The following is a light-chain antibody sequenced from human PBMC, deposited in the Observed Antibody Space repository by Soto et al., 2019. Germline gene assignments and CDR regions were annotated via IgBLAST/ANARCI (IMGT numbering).Light chain of an antibody. V-gene: IGKV1-13*02. CDR3: QQFNSYPQ. Sequence: AIQLTRSPSSLSASVGDRVTITCRASQGISSALAWYQQKPGKAPKLLIYDASSLESGVPSRFSGSGSGTDFTLTISSLQPEDFATYYCQQFNSYPQFGQGTRLEIK. J-gene: IGKJ5*01. CDR1: QGISSA. CDR2: DAS.